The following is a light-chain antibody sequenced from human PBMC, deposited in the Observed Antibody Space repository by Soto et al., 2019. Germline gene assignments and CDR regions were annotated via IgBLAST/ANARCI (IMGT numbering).Light chain of an antibody. CDR3: SSYTTSTTQV. J-gene: IGLJ2*01. CDR1: SSDVGSYNY. CDR2: EVR. V-gene: IGLV2-14*01. Sequence: QSALTQPASVSGSPGQLITISCTGTSSDVGSYNYVSWYQQHPGKAPKLMIYEVRNRPSGVSDRFSGSKSGKTASLTIFGLQAEDEADYYCSSYTTSTTQVFGGGTQLTVL.